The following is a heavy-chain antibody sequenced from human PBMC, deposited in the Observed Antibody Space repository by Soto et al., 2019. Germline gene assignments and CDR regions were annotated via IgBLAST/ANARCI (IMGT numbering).Heavy chain of an antibody. D-gene: IGHD6-6*01. J-gene: IGHJ4*02. CDR3: ARGGAARLDY. Sequence: QVPLVQSGAEEKKPGASVKDSCKASGYHFTSSAMHWVRQAPGQRLEWMGWINAGNGNTKYSQKFQGRVTITRDTSARTAYMELSSLRADDTAVYYCARGGAARLDYWGQGTLVTVAS. CDR2: INAGNGNT. V-gene: IGHV1-3*05. CDR1: GYHFTSSA.